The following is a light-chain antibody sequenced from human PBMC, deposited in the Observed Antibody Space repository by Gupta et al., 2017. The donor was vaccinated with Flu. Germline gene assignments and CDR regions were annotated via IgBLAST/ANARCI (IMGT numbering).Light chain of an antibody. Sequence: SYELTQPLSVSVALGQTARITCGGNNIGSKNVHWYQQKPGQAPVLVIYRDSNRPSGIPERFSGSNSGNTATLIISRAQAGDEADYYCQVWDSSTARVVFGGGTKLTVL. CDR3: QVWDSSTARVV. CDR1: NIGSKN. V-gene: IGLV3-9*01. CDR2: RDS. J-gene: IGLJ2*01.